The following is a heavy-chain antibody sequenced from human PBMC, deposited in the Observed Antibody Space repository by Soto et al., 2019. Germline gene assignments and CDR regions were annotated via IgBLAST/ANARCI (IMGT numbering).Heavy chain of an antibody. V-gene: IGHV3-15*07. CDR2: IKSKAGGGAI. D-gene: IGHD3-10*01. CDR3: TTDGNFGGVVVAFHL. J-gene: IGHJ3*01. Sequence: EVQMVESGGGLVKPGGSPRLSCAVSGFSFSEAWMNWVRQAPGKGLEWVGRIKSKAGGGAIDYVAPVKGRFTISRDDSKDTLYLQINSLKTEDTAVYYCTTDGNFGGVVVAFHLWGQGTMLTVSS. CDR1: GFSFSEAW.